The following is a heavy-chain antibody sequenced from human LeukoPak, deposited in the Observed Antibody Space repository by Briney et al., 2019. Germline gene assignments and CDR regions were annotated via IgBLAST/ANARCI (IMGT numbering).Heavy chain of an antibody. Sequence: PGGSLRLXCAASGFTFSSYWMHWVRQAPGKGLVWVSRINSDGSSTSYADSVKGRFTISRDNAKNTLYLQMNSLRAEDTAVYYCARVATYYDSSGYNSGYFDYWGQGTLVTVSS. CDR3: ARVATYYDSSGYNSGYFDY. D-gene: IGHD3-22*01. V-gene: IGHV3-74*01. J-gene: IGHJ4*02. CDR1: GFTFSSYW. CDR2: INSDGSST.